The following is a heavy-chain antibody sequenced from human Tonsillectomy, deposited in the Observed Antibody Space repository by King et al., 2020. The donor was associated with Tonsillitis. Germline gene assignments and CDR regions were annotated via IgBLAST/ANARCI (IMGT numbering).Heavy chain of an antibody. Sequence: VQLVESGAEVKKPGESLKISCKGSGYSFTNYWIGWVRQMPGKGLEWMGIIYPDDSDTKYSPSFQGQVTISADKSISTAYLQWSSLKASDSAMYYCARLPPYGLGSYYNPLYYGGQGTLVTVSS. J-gene: IGHJ4*02. D-gene: IGHD3-10*01. CDR1: GYSFTNYW. CDR2: IYPDDSDT. CDR3: ARLPPYGLGSYYNPLYY. V-gene: IGHV5-51*01.